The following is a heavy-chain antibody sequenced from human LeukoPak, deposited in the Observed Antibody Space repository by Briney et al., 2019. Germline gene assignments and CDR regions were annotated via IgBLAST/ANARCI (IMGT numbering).Heavy chain of an antibody. D-gene: IGHD6-6*01. CDR2: INHSGST. CDR1: GRSFSGYH. V-gene: IGHV4-34*01. CDR3: ARVSSSSRPNFDY. J-gene: IGHJ4*02. Sequence: SETLSLTCAVYGRSFSGYHWSWIRQPPGKGLEWIGEINHSGSTNYNPSLKSRVTISVDTSKNQFSLKLSSVTAADTAVYYCARVSSSSRPNFDYWGQGTLVTVSS.